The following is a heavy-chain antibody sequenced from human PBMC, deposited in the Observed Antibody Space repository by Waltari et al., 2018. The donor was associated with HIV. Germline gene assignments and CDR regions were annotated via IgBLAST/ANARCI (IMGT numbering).Heavy chain of an antibody. CDR3: ARSGLYDTSGYYAPFGY. V-gene: IGHV3-48*03. D-gene: IGHD3-22*01. CDR1: GFTFSTYE. J-gene: IGHJ4*02. Sequence: EVQLVESGGGLVQPGGSLRLSCAASGFTFSTYEMNWVRQAPGKGLEWISYISSSGSTIYYADSVKGRLTISRDNAKNSLYVQMNSLRAEDTAVYYCARSGLYDTSGYYAPFGYWGQGTLVTVSS. CDR2: ISSSGSTI.